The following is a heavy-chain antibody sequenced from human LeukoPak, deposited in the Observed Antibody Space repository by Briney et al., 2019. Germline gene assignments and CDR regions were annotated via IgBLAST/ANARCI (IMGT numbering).Heavy chain of an antibody. Sequence: QPGGSLSLSCAASGFTNSRYRMHWARQAPGKGLEYVSAISNNGGSTYYAKSVKGRFTISRDNSKNTLYLQMGSLRAEDMAVYYCARSSIAAPEADYLRRGSLLTVSS. CDR3: ARSSIAAPEADY. V-gene: IGHV3-64*01. CDR2: ISNNGGST. CDR1: GFTNSRYR. J-gene: IGHJ4*02. D-gene: IGHD6-6*01.